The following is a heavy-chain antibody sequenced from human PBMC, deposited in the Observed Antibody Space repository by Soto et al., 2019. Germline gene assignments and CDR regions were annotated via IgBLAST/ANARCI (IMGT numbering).Heavy chain of an antibody. CDR3: ARDACSSTSCYYYYYYYGMDV. V-gene: IGHV3-30-3*01. CDR2: ISYDGSNK. CDR1: GFTFSSYA. J-gene: IGHJ6*02. D-gene: IGHD2-2*01. Sequence: GGSLRLSCAASGFTFSSYAMHWVRQAPGKGLEWVAVISYDGSNKYYADSVKGRFTISRDNSKNTLYLQMNSLRAEDTAVYYCARDACSSTSCYYYYYYYGMDVWGQGTTVTVS.